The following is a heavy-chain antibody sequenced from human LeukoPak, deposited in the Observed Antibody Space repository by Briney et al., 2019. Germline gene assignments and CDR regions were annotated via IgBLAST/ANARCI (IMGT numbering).Heavy chain of an antibody. CDR1: GGSFSGYY. CDR3: AHTLRWFGDPSAFDI. V-gene: IGHV4-34*01. D-gene: IGHD3-10*01. Sequence: PSETLSLTCAVYGGSFSGYYWSWIRQPPGKGLEWIGEINHSGSTNYNPSLKSRVTISVDTSKNQFSLKLSSVTAADTAVYYCAHTLRWFGDPSAFDIWGQGTMVTVSS. J-gene: IGHJ3*02. CDR2: INHSGST.